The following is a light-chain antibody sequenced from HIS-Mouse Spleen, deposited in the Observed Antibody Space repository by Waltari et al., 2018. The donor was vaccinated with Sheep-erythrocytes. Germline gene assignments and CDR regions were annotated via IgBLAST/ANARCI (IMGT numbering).Light chain of an antibody. CDR1: SSDVGGSHY. CDR3: SSYAGSNNWV. CDR2: EVS. V-gene: IGLV2-8*01. Sequence: QSALTQPPSASGSTGQSVTISCTGPSSDVGGSHYFPWYQQHPGKAPKLMIYEVSKRPSGVPDRFSGSKSGNTASLTVSGLQAEDEADYYCSSYAGSNNWVFGGGTKLTVL. J-gene: IGLJ3*02.